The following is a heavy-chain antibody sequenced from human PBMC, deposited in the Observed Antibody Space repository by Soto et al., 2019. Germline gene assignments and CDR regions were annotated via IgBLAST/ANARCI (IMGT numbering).Heavy chain of an antibody. J-gene: IGHJ4*02. CDR2: ISYDGSNK. CDR3: ARDRMGATPALFFYY. CDR1: GFTFSSYA. D-gene: IGHD1-26*01. Sequence: PGGSLRLSCAASGFTFSSYAMHWVRQAPGKGLEWVAVISYDGSNKYYADSVKGRFTISRDNSKNTLYLQMNSLRAEDTAVYYCARDRMGATPALFFYYWGQGTLVTVSS. V-gene: IGHV3-30-3*01.